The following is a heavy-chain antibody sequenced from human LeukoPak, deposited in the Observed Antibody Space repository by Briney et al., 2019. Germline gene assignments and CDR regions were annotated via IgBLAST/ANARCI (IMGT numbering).Heavy chain of an antibody. V-gene: IGHV4-34*01. J-gene: IGHJ4*02. Sequence: SETLSLTCAVYGGSFSGYYWSWIRQPPGKGLEWIGEINHSGSTNYNPSLESRVTISVDTSKNQFSLKLSSVTAADTAIYYCAEHYMGSSYNHGLDCWGQGTLVTVSS. D-gene: IGHD3-10*01. CDR3: AEHYMGSSYNHGLDC. CDR1: GGSFSGYY. CDR2: INHSGST.